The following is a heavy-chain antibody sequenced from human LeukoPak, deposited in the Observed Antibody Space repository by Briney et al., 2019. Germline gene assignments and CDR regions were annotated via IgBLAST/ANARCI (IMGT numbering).Heavy chain of an antibody. Sequence: SGPTLVNPTQTLTLTRTFSGFSLSTSGMCVSWIRQPPGKALEWLALIDWDDDKYYSTSLKTRLTISKDTSKNQVVLTMTNMDPVDTATYYCARWGYSSGWYTFDYWGQGTLVTVSS. CDR2: IDWDDDK. CDR3: ARWGYSSGWYTFDY. CDR1: GFSLSTSGMC. J-gene: IGHJ4*02. D-gene: IGHD6-19*01. V-gene: IGHV2-70*01.